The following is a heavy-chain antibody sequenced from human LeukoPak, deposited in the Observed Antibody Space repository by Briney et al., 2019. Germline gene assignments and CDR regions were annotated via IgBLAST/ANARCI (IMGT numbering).Heavy chain of an antibody. D-gene: IGHD1-26*01. J-gene: IGHJ3*02. Sequence: SLRXSCAASGFTFSDYYMSWIRQAPGKGLEWVSYISSSGSTIYYADSVKGRFTISRDNAKNSLYLQMNSLRAEDTAVYYCASGIVGAATRYPDAFDIWGQGTMVTVSS. CDR1: GFTFSDYY. CDR3: ASGIVGAATRYPDAFDI. CDR2: ISSSGSTI. V-gene: IGHV3-11*01.